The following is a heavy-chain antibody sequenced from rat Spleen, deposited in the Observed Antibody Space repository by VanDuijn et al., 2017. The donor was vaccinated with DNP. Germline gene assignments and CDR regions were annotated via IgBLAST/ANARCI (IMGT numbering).Heavy chain of an antibody. Sequence: EVQLVESGGGLVQPGRSLKLSCVASGFTFNNYWMTWIRQAPGKGLEWVATIAYDGFTTYYRDSVKGRFTISRDNAKSTLYLQMDSLRSEDTATYYFARQDPFDYWGQGVMVTVSS. J-gene: IGHJ2*01. V-gene: IGHV5-31*01. CDR2: IAYDGFTT. CDR3: ARQDPFDY. CDR1: GFTFNNYW.